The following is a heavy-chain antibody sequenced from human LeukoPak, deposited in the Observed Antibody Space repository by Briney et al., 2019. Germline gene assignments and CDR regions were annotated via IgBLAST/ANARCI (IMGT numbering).Heavy chain of an antibody. J-gene: IGHJ5*02. CDR3: ARVNYYDSSGYYSFGWFDP. D-gene: IGHD3-22*01. V-gene: IGHV4-34*01. Sequence: SETLSLTCAVYGASFSGYYWSWIRQPPGKGLEWIGEINHSGNTNYNPSLKSRVTISVDTSKNQFSLKLSSATAADTAVYYCARVNYYDSSGYYSFGWFDPWGQGTLVTVSS. CDR1: GASFSGYY. CDR2: INHSGNT.